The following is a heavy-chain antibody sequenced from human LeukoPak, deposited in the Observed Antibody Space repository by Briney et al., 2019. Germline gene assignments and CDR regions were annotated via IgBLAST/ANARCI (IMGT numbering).Heavy chain of an antibody. J-gene: IGHJ4*02. D-gene: IGHD4-17*01. Sequence: PGGSPRLSCAASGFTFSSYGMHWVRQAPGKGLEWVAVISYDGSNKYYADSVKGRFTISRDNSKNTLYLQMNSLRAEDTAVYYCAKEIWPTVTTPGWTYFDYWGQGALVTVSS. V-gene: IGHV3-30*18. CDR3: AKEIWPTVTTPGWTYFDY. CDR2: ISYDGSNK. CDR1: GFTFSSYG.